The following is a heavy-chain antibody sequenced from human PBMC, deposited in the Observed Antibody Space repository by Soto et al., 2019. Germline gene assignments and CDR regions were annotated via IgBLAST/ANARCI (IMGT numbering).Heavy chain of an antibody. CDR3: ASYDGEEYYYYYGMDV. CDR1: GGTFSSYA. D-gene: IGHD4-17*01. V-gene: IGHV1-69*06. J-gene: IGHJ6*02. Sequence: GASVKVSCKASGGTFSSYAISWVRQAPGQGLEWMGGIIPIFGTANYAQKFQGRVTITADKSTSTAYMELSSPRSEDTAVYYCASYDGEEYYYYYGMDVWGQGTMVTVSS. CDR2: IIPIFGTA.